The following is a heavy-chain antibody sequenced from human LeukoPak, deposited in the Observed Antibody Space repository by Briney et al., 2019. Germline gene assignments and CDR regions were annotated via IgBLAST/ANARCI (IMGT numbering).Heavy chain of an antibody. CDR2: IIHSGST. Sequence: SETLSLTCAVYGGSFSDYYWSWIRQPPGKGLEWIGQIIHSGSTNYNPSLKSRVTMSVDTSKNQFSLKLSSVTAADTAVYYCAKSNYVWGSYRPRQSDAFDIWGQGTMVTVSS. CDR3: AKSNYVWGSYRPRQSDAFDI. D-gene: IGHD3-16*02. CDR1: GGSFSDYY. J-gene: IGHJ3*02. V-gene: IGHV4-34*12.